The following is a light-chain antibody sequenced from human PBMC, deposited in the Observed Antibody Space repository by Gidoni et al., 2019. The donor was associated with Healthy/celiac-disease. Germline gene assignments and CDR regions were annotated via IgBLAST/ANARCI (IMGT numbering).Light chain of an antibody. V-gene: IGKV3-20*01. Sequence: EIFFTQSPGTLSFSPGERATLSCRASQSVSSSYLAWYQQKPGQAPRLLIYGASSRATGIPDRFSGSGSGTDFTLTISRLEPEDFAVYYCQQYGSSPWTFGQGTKVEIK. J-gene: IGKJ1*01. CDR2: GAS. CDR1: QSVSSSY. CDR3: QQYGSSPWT.